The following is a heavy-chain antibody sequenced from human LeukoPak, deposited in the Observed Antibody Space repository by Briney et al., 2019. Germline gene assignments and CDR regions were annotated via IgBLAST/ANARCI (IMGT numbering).Heavy chain of an antibody. D-gene: IGHD4-23*01. Sequence: PGGSPRLSCAGSGFTFSSYEMNWVRQAPGKGLEWVSYISSSGRAIYYADSVKGRFTVSRDNAKNSLYLQMNSLRAEDTAVYYCARCPRWAHFDYWGQGTLVTVSS. V-gene: IGHV3-48*03. J-gene: IGHJ4*02. CDR1: GFTFSSYE. CDR3: ARCPRWAHFDY. CDR2: ISSSGRAI.